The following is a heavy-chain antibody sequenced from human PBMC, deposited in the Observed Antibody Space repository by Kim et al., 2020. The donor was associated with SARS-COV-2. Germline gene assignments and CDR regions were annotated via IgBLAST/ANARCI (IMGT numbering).Heavy chain of an antibody. D-gene: IGHD2-8*01. J-gene: IGHJ5*02. CDR1: GFTFRSYG. CDR3: AKDPNGDQGGVFDP. V-gene: IGHV3-23*01. CDR2: ITGGGGIT. Sequence: GGSLTLSCATSGFTFRSYGMSWVRQAATKGLEWVAYITGGGGITHYADSVKGRFTISKDQSRNTVFLQMTSLREEDTALYYCAKDPNGDQGGVFDPWGQGPRVTVSS.